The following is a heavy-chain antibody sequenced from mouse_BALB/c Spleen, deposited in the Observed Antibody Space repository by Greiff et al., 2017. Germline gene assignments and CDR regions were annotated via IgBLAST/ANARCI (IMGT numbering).Heavy chain of an antibody. CDR3: ARSYYGEDGGGPWFAY. V-gene: IGHV1-18*01. CDR2: INPYNGGT. Sequence: VQLQQSGPELVKPGASMKISCKASGYSFTGYTMNWVKQNHGQNLEWIGLINPYNGGTSYNQKFKGKATLTVDKSSSTSYMELLSLTPEDSAVYYVARSYYGEDGGGPWFAYWGQGTLVTVSA. D-gene: IGHD2-13*01. CDR1: GYSFTGYT. J-gene: IGHJ3*01.